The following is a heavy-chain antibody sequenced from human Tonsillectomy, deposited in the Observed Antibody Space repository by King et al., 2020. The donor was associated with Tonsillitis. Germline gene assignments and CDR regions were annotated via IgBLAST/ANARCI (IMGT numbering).Heavy chain of an antibody. J-gene: IGHJ6*02. CDR1: GFTFSNVW. V-gene: IGHV3-15*01. D-gene: IGHD6-13*01. CDR3: TTDIATTGTGYSGMDV. CDR2: IKSKSDGGTT. Sequence: VQLVESGGGLVKPGGSLRLSCAASGFTFSNVWMTWVRQAPGKGLEWVGRIKSKSDGGTTDYAAPVKGRFTISRDDSKNTLYLQMNSLKSEDTAVYYCTTDIATTGTGYSGMDVWGQGTAVTVSS.